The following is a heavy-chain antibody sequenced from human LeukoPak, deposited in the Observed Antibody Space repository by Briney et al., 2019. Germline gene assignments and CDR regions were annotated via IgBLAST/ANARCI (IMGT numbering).Heavy chain of an antibody. CDR1: GGTFSSYA. CDR3: ARATPLSAHYYYYYMDV. V-gene: IGHV1-8*03. Sequence: ASVKVSCKASGGTFSSYAISWVRQAPGQGLEWMGWMNPNSGNTGYAQKFQGRVTITRNTSISTAYMELSSLRSEDTAVYYCARATPLSAHYYYYYMDVWGKGTTVTVSS. J-gene: IGHJ6*03. D-gene: IGHD2-15*01. CDR2: MNPNSGNT.